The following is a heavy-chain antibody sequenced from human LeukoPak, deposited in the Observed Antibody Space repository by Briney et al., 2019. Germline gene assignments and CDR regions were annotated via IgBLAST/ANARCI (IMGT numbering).Heavy chain of an antibody. CDR3: AKSTMVWGALFDY. CDR1: GGSISSYY. CDR2: IYYSGST. V-gene: IGHV4-59*01. D-gene: IGHD3-10*01. Sequence: ASETLSLTCTVSGGSISSYYWSWIRQPPGKGLEWIGYIYYSGSTNYNPSLKSRVTISVDTSKNQFSLKLSSVTAADTAVYYCAKSTMVWGALFDYWGQGTLVTVSS. J-gene: IGHJ4*02.